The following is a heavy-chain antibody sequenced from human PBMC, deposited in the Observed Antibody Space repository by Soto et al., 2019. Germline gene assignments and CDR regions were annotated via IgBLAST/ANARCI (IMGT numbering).Heavy chain of an antibody. CDR2: MYYTGST. J-gene: IGHJ4*02. CDR1: GVSVSNYY. Sequence: QVQLLESGPGLVKPSETLSLTCTVSGVSVSNYYWSWIRQPPGKGLEWIGYMYYTGSTNYSPSLKSRVSISVDTSKNQFSLKVSSLTAADTAVYFFARTLGAATYPYFDYWGQGTLVTVSS. V-gene: IGHV4-59*02. D-gene: IGHD2-15*01. CDR3: ARTLGAATYPYFDY.